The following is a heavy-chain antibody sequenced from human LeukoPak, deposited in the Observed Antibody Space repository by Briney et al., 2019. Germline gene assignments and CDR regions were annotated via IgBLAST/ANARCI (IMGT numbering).Heavy chain of an antibody. CDR1: GYTFTGYY. V-gene: IGHV1-46*01. Sequence: ASVKVSCKTSGYTFTGYYIHWVRQAPGQGLEWMGIIIPSDGTTSYAQKFQGRVTMTRDTSTSTVYMELRSLRSEDTAVYYCARAPANKYDSRLPEDYWGQGTLVTVSS. D-gene: IGHD3-22*01. CDR2: IIPSDGTT. J-gene: IGHJ4*02. CDR3: ARAPANKYDSRLPEDY.